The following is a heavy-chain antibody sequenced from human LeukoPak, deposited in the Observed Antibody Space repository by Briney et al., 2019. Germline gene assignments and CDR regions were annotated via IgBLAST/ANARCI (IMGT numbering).Heavy chain of an antibody. Sequence: SQTLSLTCAISGDSVSSSTAAWNWVRQSPPRGLEWLGRTYYRSKWYTDYAVSVRSRININPDTSKNQFSLQLNSVTPEDTAVYYCARYPTGWCLDYWGQGTLVTVSS. V-gene: IGHV6-1*01. CDR3: ARYPTGWCLDY. D-gene: IGHD6-19*01. J-gene: IGHJ4*02. CDR2: TYYRSKWYT. CDR1: GDSVSSSTAA.